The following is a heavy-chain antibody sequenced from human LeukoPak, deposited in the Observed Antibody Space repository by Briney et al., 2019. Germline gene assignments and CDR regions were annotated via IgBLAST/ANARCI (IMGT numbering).Heavy chain of an antibody. Sequence: GGSLRLSCAASGFTFSSYSMNWVRQAPGKGLEWVSSISSSSSYIYYADSVKGRFTISRDNAKNSLYLQMNSLRAEDTAAYYCASLGYCSSTSCQGVAFDIWGQGTMVTVSS. CDR1: GFTFSSYS. V-gene: IGHV3-21*01. D-gene: IGHD2-2*01. CDR2: ISSSSSYI. CDR3: ASLGYCSSTSCQGVAFDI. J-gene: IGHJ3*02.